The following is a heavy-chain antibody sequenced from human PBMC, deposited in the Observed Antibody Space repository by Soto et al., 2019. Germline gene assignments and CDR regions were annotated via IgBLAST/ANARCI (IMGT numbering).Heavy chain of an antibody. Sequence: QVQLVQSGAEVKKPGSSVKVSCKASGGCVRSYTLSWVRQAPGQGLEWMGRIIPILGRANYAQKFQGRVTITADKSTSIVYMELISLRSEDTAVYFCAGDSGYSNYALDFWGQGTLVIVSS. CDR3: AGDSGYSNYALDF. J-gene: IGHJ4*02. D-gene: IGHD4-4*01. V-gene: IGHV1-69*08. CDR2: IIPILGRA. CDR1: GGCVRSYT.